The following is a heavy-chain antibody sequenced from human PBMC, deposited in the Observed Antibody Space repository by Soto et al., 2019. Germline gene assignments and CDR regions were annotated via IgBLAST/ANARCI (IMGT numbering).Heavy chain of an antibody. V-gene: IGHV4-30-2*01. CDR3: AKECGGTCIDAFDV. CDR2: FHHTGNT. J-gene: IGHJ3*01. Sequence: QVQLKESGSGLVKPAQTLSLTCAVSGGSITSGGFSWSWIRQPPGKGLEWIGYFHHTGNTGYHPSLWSRVTISLDRSRNLFSLYLTSVTAADSATYYCAKECGGTCIDAFDVWGPGTTVIVSS. CDR1: GGSITSGGFS. D-gene: IGHD2-15*01.